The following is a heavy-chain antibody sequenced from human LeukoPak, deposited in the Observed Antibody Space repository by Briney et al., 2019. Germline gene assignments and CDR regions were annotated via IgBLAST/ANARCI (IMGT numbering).Heavy chain of an antibody. V-gene: IGHV4-30-4*08. Sequence: TLSLTCTVSGGSISSGDYYWSWIRQPPGKGLEWIGYIYYSGSTYYNPSLKSRVTISVDTSKNQFSLKLSSVTAADAAVYYCASLSGGYQGYFDLWGRGTLVTVSS. D-gene: IGHD2-8*02. CDR1: GGSISSGDYY. CDR3: ASLSGGYQGYFDL. J-gene: IGHJ2*01. CDR2: IYYSGST.